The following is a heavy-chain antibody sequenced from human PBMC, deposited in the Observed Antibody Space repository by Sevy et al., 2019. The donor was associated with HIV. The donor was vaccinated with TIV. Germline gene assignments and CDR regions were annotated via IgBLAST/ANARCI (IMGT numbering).Heavy chain of an antibody. J-gene: IGHJ4*02. CDR2: IYYSGST. D-gene: IGHD3-22*01. CDR3: ACWKTYYYDSSGYYFDY. Sequence: SETLSLTCTVSGGSVSSGSYYWSWIRQPPGKGLEWIGYIYYSGSTYYNPSLKSRVTISVDTYKNQFSLKLSSVTGADTAEYDCACWKTYYYDSSGYYFDYWGQGTLVTVSS. CDR1: GGSVSSGSYY. V-gene: IGHV4-61*01.